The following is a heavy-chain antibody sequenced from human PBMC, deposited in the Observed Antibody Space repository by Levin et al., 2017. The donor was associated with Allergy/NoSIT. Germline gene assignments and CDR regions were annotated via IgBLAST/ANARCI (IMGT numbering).Heavy chain of an antibody. D-gene: IGHD6-25*01. CDR3: ARVAAGVSGFDY. Sequence: SCAASGFTLSSYNMIWVRQAPGKGLESVSYINSGSSAIHYADSVQGRFTVSRDNAKNSLYLQMNSLRADDTAVYYCARVAAGVSGFDYCGQGTLVTVSS. J-gene: IGHJ4*02. V-gene: IGHV3-48*01. CDR1: GFTLSSYN. CDR2: INSGSSAI.